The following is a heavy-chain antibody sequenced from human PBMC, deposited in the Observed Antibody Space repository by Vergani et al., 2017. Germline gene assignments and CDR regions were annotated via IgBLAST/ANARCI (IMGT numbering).Heavy chain of an antibody. CDR3: ARDSSSIGHYLVGPLDS. CDR2: IWNDGSNK. Sequence: QVQLVESGGSVVQPGTSLRLSCGASGFTFSRHGMHWVRQAPGKGLEWVAVIWNDGSNKYYVESVKGRFTISRDNSENTRYLQMNSLRAEDTGVYYCARDSSSIGHYLVGPLDSWGLGTLVTVSS. D-gene: IGHD6-6*01. CDR1: GFTFSRHG. V-gene: IGHV3-33*01. J-gene: IGHJ4*02.